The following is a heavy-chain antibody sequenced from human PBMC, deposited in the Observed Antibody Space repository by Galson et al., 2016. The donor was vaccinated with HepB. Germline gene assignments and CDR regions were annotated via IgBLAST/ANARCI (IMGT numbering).Heavy chain of an antibody. D-gene: IGHD6-19*01. CDR1: GGSVSSTRYY. CDR3: ATEMRASNSGLDS. Sequence: ETLSLTCNVSGGSVSSTRYYWTWIRQPPGGGLEWIGYIFYSANTNYNPSLRSRVTMSVDASKNQFSLKLSSVTAADTAVYCCATEMRASNSGLDSWGQGTLVTVSS. CDR2: IFYSANT. J-gene: IGHJ4*02. V-gene: IGHV4-61*01.